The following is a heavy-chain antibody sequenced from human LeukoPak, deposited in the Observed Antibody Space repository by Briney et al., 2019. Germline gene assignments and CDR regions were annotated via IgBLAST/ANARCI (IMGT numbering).Heavy chain of an antibody. V-gene: IGHV3-64*04. Sequence: GGSLRLSCSASGFTFSSYAMHWVRQAPGKGLEYVSAISSNGGSTYYADSVKGRFTISRDDSKNTLYLQMNSLKVEDTAVYFCQGVPAGWGQGTLVTVSS. D-gene: IGHD2-2*01. CDR2: ISSNGGST. CDR1: GFTFSSYA. J-gene: IGHJ4*02. CDR3: QGVPAG.